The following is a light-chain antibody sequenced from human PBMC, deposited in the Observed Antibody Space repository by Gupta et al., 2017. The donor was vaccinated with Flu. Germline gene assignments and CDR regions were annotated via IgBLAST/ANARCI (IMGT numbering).Light chain of an antibody. CDR2: EVT. CDR3: CSYTSSNTFAI. J-gene: IGLJ2*01. V-gene: IGLV2-23*02. CDR1: NNDVGAYNL. Sequence: QSALTQPASVSGSPGPSITISCTGTNNDVGAYNLVSWYQHQPGKAPKLLIYEVTKRPSWTPGHFSGSKSGNTASLTISGLQAEDESDYYCCSYTSSNTFAIFGGGTRVTVL.